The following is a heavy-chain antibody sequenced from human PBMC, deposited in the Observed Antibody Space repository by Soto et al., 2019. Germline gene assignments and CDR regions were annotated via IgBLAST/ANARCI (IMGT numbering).Heavy chain of an antibody. D-gene: IGHD3-10*01. CDR1: GGSFSGYY. CDR2: INHSGSA. Sequence: QVQLQQWGAGLLKPSETLSLTCAVYGGSFSGYYWSWIRQPPGKGLEWIGEINHSGSANYNPSLKSRVTIAXVTXKXQFSLKLSSVTAADTAVYDCARGLWFRERPTNWFDPWGQGTLVTVSS. J-gene: IGHJ5*02. CDR3: ARGLWFRERPTNWFDP. V-gene: IGHV4-34*01.